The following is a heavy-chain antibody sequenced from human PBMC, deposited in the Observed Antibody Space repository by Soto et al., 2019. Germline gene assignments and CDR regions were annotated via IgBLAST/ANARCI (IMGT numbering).Heavy chain of an antibody. D-gene: IGHD3-22*01. CDR2: ITATGDRT. CDR3: ATMNGYFEY. Sequence: GGSLRLSGADSGFRFSSYSMSWVRQTPGKGLEWVAAITATGDRTYYADSVTGRFTISRDNSKKTHYLQMTSLRAEDTAMYYCATMNGYFEYWGQGTPVTVSS. J-gene: IGHJ4*02. CDR1: GFRFSSYS. V-gene: IGHV3-23*01.